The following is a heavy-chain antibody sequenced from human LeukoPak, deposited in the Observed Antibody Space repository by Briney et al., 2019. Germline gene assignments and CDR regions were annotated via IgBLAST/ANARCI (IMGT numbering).Heavy chain of an antibody. Sequence: PSETLSLTCTVSGDSISSGSYYWSWIRQPAGKGLEWIGRIYTSGSTNYNPSLKSRVTMSVDTSKNQFSLKLSSVTAADTAVYYCARDYPPADYWGQGTLVTVSS. CDR2: IYTSGST. J-gene: IGHJ4*02. CDR1: GDSISSGSYY. CDR3: ARDYPPADY. V-gene: IGHV4-61*02.